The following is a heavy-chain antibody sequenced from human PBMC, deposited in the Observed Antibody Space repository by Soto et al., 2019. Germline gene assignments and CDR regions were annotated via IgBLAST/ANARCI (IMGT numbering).Heavy chain of an antibody. Sequence: EMQLVESGGGLVQPGGSLRLCCAASGFTFSSYWMNWVRQGPGKGLVWVSRINSDGSDTSYADSVKGRFTISRDNAKNTLYLQMNSLRAEDTAVYYCARLDSSSWAFDYWGQGTLVTVSS. D-gene: IGHD6-13*01. CDR3: ARLDSSSWAFDY. CDR2: INSDGSDT. V-gene: IGHV3-74*01. CDR1: GFTFSSYW. J-gene: IGHJ4*02.